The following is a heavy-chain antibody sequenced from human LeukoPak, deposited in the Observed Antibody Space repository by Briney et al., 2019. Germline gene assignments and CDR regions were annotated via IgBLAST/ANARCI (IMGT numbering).Heavy chain of an antibody. Sequence: SETLSLTCTVSGYSISSGYYWGWIRQPPGKGLEWIGSIYYSGSTYYNPSLKSRVTISVDTSKNQFSLKLSSVTAADTAVYYCARVSWFGELPNYWGQGTLVTVSS. CDR3: ARVSWFGELPNY. CDR2: IYYSGST. V-gene: IGHV4-38-2*02. J-gene: IGHJ4*02. D-gene: IGHD3-10*01. CDR1: GYSISSGYY.